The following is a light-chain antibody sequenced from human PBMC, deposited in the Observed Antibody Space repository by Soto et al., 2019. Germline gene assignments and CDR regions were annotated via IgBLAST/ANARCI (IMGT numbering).Light chain of an antibody. CDR2: GAS. V-gene: IGKV3-20*01. CDR3: QQYGRSLIT. J-gene: IGKJ5*01. CDR1: ESVTTSY. Sequence: EIVLTQSPGTLSLSPGDRATLSCWASESVTTSYFAWYQQKPGQVPRLLIYGASTRATGIPDRFSGSVSGTDFTLTISRLEPEDFAVYYCQQYGRSLITFGQGTRLEIK.